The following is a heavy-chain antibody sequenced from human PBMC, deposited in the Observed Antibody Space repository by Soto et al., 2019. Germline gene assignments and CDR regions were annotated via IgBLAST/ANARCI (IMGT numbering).Heavy chain of an antibody. D-gene: IGHD3-16*01. J-gene: IGHJ5*02. CDR2: IYHSGST. CDR1: GGSISSSNW. V-gene: IGHV4-4*02. Sequence: SETLSLTCAVSGGSISSSNWWSWVHQPPGKGLEWIGEIYHSGSTSYNPSLKSRVTISVDKSKNQFSLKLSSVTAADTAVYYCARHEYYASGSYSWGQGTLVTVSS. CDR3: ARHEYYASGSYS.